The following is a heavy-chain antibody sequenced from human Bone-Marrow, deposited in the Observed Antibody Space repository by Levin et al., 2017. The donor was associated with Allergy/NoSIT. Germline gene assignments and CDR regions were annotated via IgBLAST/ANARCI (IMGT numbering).Heavy chain of an antibody. CDR2: INPSGGST. Sequence: GESLKISCKASGYTFTSYYMHWVRQAPGQGLEWMGIINPSGGSTSYAQKFQGRVTMTRDTSTSTVYMELSSLRSEDTAVYYCARGRRPPDSSGYLDAFDSWGQGTMVTVSS. CDR3: ARGRRPPDSSGYLDAFDS. D-gene: IGHD3-22*01. V-gene: IGHV1-46*01. CDR1: GYTFTSYY. J-gene: IGHJ3*02.